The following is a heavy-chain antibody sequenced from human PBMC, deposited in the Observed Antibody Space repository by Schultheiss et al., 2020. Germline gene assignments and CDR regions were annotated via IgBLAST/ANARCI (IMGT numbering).Heavy chain of an antibody. CDR2: IYYSGST. CDR3: ARGEEAPYYYYGMDV. J-gene: IGHJ6*02. CDR1: GGSISSYY. V-gene: IGHV4-59*01. Sequence: SETLSLTCTVSGGSISSYYWSWIRQHPGKGLEWIGYIYYSGSTYYNPSLKSRVTISVDTSKNQFSLKLSSVTAADTAVYYCARGEEAPYYYYGMDVWGQGTTVTVSS.